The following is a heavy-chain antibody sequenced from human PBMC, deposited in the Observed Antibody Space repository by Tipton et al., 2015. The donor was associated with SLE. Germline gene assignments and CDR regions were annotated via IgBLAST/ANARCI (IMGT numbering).Heavy chain of an antibody. Sequence: TLSLTCAVYTGSLSGYYWSWIRQPPGKGLEWIGYIYYSGSTNYNPSLKSRVTISVDTSKNQFSLKLRSVTAADTAVYYCARLPDYFDHWGQGALVTVSS. CDR1: TGSLSGYY. V-gene: IGHV4-59*01. CDR3: ARLPDYFDH. CDR2: IYYSGST. J-gene: IGHJ4*02.